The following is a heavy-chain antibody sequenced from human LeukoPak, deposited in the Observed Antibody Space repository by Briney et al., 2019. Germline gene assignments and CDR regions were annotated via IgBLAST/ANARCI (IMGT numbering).Heavy chain of an antibody. V-gene: IGHV1-18*01. CDR1: GYTFTSYG. CDR3: ARDGDGYTDT. D-gene: IGHD5-24*01. J-gene: IGHJ5*02. Sequence: GASVKVSCKASGYTFTSYGISWVRQAPGQGLEWMGWISAYNGNTNYAQKFQGRVTITADKSTSTAYMELSSLRSEDTAVYYCARDGDGYTDTWGQGTLVTVSS. CDR2: ISAYNGNT.